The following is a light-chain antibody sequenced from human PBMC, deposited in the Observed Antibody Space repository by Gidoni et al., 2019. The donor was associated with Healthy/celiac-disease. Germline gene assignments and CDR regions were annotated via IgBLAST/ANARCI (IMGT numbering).Light chain of an antibody. CDR3: QQSYSTPWT. V-gene: IGKV1-39*01. Sequence: DIQMTQSPSSLSASVGDRVTITFRASQSINSYLNWYQQKPGIAPKLLIYAASSLQSGVPSRFSGSGSGTVFTLTISSRQPEDFATYYCQQSYSTPWTFGQGTKVEIK. CDR2: AAS. CDR1: QSINSY. J-gene: IGKJ1*01.